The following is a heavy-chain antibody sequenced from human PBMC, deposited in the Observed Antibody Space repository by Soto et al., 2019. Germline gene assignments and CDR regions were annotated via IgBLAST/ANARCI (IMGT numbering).Heavy chain of an antibody. CDR1: GGSISSSSYY. CDR3: AGFRLDTAMVTLPPLGWGTLDY. V-gene: IGHV4-39*01. D-gene: IGHD5-18*01. Sequence: PSETLSLTCTVSGGSISSSSYYWGWIRQPPGKGLEWIGSIYYSGSTYYNPSLKSRVTISVDTSKNQFSLKLSSVTAADTAVYYCAGFRLDTAMVTLPPLGWGTLDYWGQGTLVTVSS. J-gene: IGHJ4*02. CDR2: IYYSGST.